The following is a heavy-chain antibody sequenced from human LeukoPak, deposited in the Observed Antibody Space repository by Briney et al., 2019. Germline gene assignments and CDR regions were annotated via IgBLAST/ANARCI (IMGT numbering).Heavy chain of an antibody. J-gene: IGHJ4*02. CDR3: ARGRAIQLWLPFDY. Sequence: SETLSLTCAVYGGSFSGYYWSWIRQPPGEGLEWIGEINHSGSTNYNPSLKSRVTISVDTSKNQFSLKLSSVTAADTAVYYCARGRAIQLWLPFDYWGQGTLVTVSS. D-gene: IGHD5-18*01. CDR1: GGSFSGYY. V-gene: IGHV4-34*01. CDR2: INHSGST.